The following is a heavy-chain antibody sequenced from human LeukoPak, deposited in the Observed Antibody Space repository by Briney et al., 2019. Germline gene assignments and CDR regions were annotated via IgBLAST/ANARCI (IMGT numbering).Heavy chain of an antibody. Sequence: PSETLSLTCAVYGGSFSGYYWSWTRQPPGKGLEWIGEINHSGSTNYNPSLKSRVTISVDTSKNQFSLKLSSVTAADTAVYYCARPFYSYSSGWSDAFDIWGQGTMVTVSS. D-gene: IGHD6-19*01. CDR1: GGSFSGYY. CDR2: INHSGST. CDR3: ARPFYSYSSGWSDAFDI. V-gene: IGHV4-34*01. J-gene: IGHJ3*02.